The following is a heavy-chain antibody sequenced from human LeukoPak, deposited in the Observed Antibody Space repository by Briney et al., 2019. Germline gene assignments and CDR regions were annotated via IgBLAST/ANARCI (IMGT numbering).Heavy chain of an antibody. CDR2: INHSGST. CDR3: ARASGFRTKTIDY. V-gene: IGHV4-34*01. Sequence: SETLSLTCAVYGGSLSGYYWSCIRQPPGKGLEWIGEINHSGSTNYNPSLKSRVTISVDTSKKQFSMKLSSVTAADTAVYYCARASGFRTKTIDYWGQGTLVTVSS. D-gene: IGHD3/OR15-3a*01. CDR1: GGSLSGYY. J-gene: IGHJ4*02.